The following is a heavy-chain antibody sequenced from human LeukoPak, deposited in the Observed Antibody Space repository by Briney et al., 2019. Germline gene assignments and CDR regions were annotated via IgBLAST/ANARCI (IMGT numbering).Heavy chain of an antibody. J-gene: IGHJ6*02. V-gene: IGHV1-2*02. Sequence: ASVKVSCKASGYTFTGYYMHWVRQAPGQGLEWMGWINPNSGGTNYAQKFQGMVTMTRDTSISTAYMELSRLRSDDTAVYYCARECPGSDYYGMDVWGQGTTVTVSS. CDR3: ARECPGSDYYGMDV. CDR2: INPNSGGT. CDR1: GYTFTGYY. D-gene: IGHD1-14*01.